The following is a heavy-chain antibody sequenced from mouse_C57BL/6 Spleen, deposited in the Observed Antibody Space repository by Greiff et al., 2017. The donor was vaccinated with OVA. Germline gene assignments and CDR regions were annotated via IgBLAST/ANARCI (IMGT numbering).Heavy chain of an antibody. CDR3: ARRGLRGYCDV. V-gene: IGHV1-76*01. CDR1: GYTFTDYY. D-gene: IGHD3-3*01. Sequence: QVQLQQSGAELVRPGASVKLSCKASGYTFTDYYINWVKQRPGQGLEWIARIYPGSGNTYYNEKFKGKATLTAEKSSSTAYMQLSSLTSEDSAVYFCARRGLRGYCDVWGTGTTVTVSS. CDR2: IYPGSGNT. J-gene: IGHJ1*03.